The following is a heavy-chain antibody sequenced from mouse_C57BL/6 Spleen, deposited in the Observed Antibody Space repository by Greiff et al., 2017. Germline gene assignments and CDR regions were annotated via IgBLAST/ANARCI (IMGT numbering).Heavy chain of an antibody. CDR3: AREGDGNFWYFDV. D-gene: IGHD2-1*01. V-gene: IGHV3-6*01. CDR2: ISYDGSN. J-gene: IGHJ1*03. Sequence: EVKLMESGPGLVKPSQSLSLTCSVTGYSITSGYYWNWIRQFPGNKLEWMGYISYDGSNNYNPSLKNRISITRDTSKNQFFLKLNSVTTEDTATYYCAREGDGNFWYFDVWGTGTTVTVSS. CDR1: GYSITSGYY.